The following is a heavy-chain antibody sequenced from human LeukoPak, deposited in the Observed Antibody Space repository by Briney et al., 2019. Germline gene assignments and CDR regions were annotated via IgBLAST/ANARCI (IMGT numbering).Heavy chain of an antibody. Sequence: SETLSLTCTVSGGSISSYYWSWIRQPPGKGLEWIGYIYYSGSTNYNPSLKSRVTISVDTSKNQFSLKLSSVTAADTAVYYCARQRDHYDSSGYYSRIFDYWGQGTLVTVSS. CDR3: ARQRDHYDSSGYYSRIFDY. CDR2: IYYSGST. J-gene: IGHJ4*02. V-gene: IGHV4-59*01. CDR1: GGSISSYY. D-gene: IGHD3-22*01.